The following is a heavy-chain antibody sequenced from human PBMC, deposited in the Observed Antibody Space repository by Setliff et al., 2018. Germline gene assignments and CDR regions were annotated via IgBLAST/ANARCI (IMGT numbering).Heavy chain of an antibody. Sequence: GESLKISCAASGFTFSIYSMKWVRQAPGKGLEWISYIDISSTTIYYADSVKGRFTISRDNAKNSLYLQMNSLRAGDTAVYYCARVGRERSNGECYSTTPCYSYYMDVWGKGTTVTVSS. CDR3: ARVGRERSNGECYSTTPCYSYYMDV. CDR2: IDISSTTI. CDR1: GFTFSIYS. D-gene: IGHD2-8*01. V-gene: IGHV3-48*01. J-gene: IGHJ6*03.